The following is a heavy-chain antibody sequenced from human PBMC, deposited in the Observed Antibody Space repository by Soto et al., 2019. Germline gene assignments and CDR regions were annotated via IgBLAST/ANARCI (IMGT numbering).Heavy chain of an antibody. CDR1: GFTFSSYG. V-gene: IGHV3-33*01. J-gene: IGHJ6*02. CDR3: ARDGRYCGGDCYSYYYYYGMDV. Sequence: PGGSLRLSCAASGFTFSSYGMHWVRQAPCKGLEWVAVIWYDGSNKYYADSVKGRFTISRDNSKNTLYLQMNSLRAEDTAVYYCARDGRYCGGDCYSYYYYYGMDVWGQGTTVTVSS. CDR2: IWYDGSNK. D-gene: IGHD2-21*02.